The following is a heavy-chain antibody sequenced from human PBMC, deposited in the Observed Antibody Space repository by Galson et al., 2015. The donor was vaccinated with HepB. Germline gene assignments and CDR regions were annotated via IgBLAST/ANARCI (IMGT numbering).Heavy chain of an antibody. CDR2: ISGSSSYI. CDR1: GFSFSSYS. Sequence: SLRLSCAASGFSFSSYSMNWVRQAPGKGLEWVSSISGSSSYIYYADSVRGRFTISRDNARNSLYLQMNSLRAEDTAVYYCARGGHDYGDYDHYYYGMDVWGQGTTVTVSS. V-gene: IGHV3-21*01. J-gene: IGHJ6*02. D-gene: IGHD4-17*01. CDR3: ARGGHDYGDYDHYYYGMDV.